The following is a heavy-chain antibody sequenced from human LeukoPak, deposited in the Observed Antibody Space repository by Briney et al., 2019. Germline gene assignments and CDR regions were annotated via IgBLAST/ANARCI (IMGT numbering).Heavy chain of an antibody. V-gene: IGHV4-59*08. Sequence: SGTLSLTCSVSGGSISTYYWSWIRQPPGRGVEWIGDIYYSGSTNYNPSLKSRVTIPLDTSKNQFSLRLSSVTAADTAVYYCARLEYSSGSTLMRAFDIWGQGTMVTVSS. CDR2: IYYSGST. J-gene: IGHJ3*02. CDR3: ARLEYSSGSTLMRAFDI. D-gene: IGHD6-19*01. CDR1: GGSISTYY.